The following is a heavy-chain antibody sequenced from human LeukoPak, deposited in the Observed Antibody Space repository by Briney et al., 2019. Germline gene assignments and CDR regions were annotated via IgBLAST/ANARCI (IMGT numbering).Heavy chain of an antibody. J-gene: IGHJ3*02. D-gene: IGHD6-25*01. CDR1: GFTFSSYA. V-gene: IGHV3-23*01. CDR3: AKDGGGHFDAFDI. Sequence: GGSLRLSCAASGFTFSSYAMSWVRQAPGKGLEWVSAISGSGGCTYYADSVKGRFTISRDNSKNTLYLQMNSLRAEDTAVYYCAKDGGGHFDAFDIWGQGTMVTVSS. CDR2: ISGSGGCT.